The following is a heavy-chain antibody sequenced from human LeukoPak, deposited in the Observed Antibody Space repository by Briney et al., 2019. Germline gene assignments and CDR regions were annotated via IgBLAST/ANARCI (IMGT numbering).Heavy chain of an antibody. V-gene: IGHV1-3*01. J-gene: IGHJ4*02. CDR1: GYTFTSYA. CDR3: ARETRVGATYDY. Sequence: ASVKVSCKASGYTFTSYAMHWVRQAPGQRLEWMGWINAGNGNTKYSQKFQGRVTITADKSTSTAYMELSSLRSEDTAVYYCARETRVGATYDYWGQGTLVTVSS. D-gene: IGHD1-26*01. CDR2: INAGNGNT.